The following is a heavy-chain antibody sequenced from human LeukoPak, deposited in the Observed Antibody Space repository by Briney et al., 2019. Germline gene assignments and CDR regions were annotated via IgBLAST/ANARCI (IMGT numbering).Heavy chain of an antibody. Sequence: GGSLRLSCAASGFTFSSYGMHWVCQAPGKGLEWAAVIWYDGSNKYYADSVKGRFTISRDNSKNTLYLQMNSLRAEDTAVYYCARDLRWSHYWYFDLWGRGTLVTVSS. V-gene: IGHV3-33*01. CDR1: GFTFSSYG. J-gene: IGHJ2*01. D-gene: IGHD2-15*01. CDR3: ARDLRWSHYWYFDL. CDR2: IWYDGSNK.